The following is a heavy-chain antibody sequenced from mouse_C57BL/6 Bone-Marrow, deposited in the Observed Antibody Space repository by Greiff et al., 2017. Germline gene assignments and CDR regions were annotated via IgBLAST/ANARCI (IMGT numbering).Heavy chain of an antibody. CDR2: ISSGGDYI. V-gene: IGHV5-9-1*02. J-gene: IGHJ3*01. Sequence: EVMLVESGEGLVKPGGSLKLSCAASGFTFSSYAMSWVRQTPEKRLEWVAYISSGGDYIYYADTVKGRFTISRDTARNTLYLQMSSLKSEDTAMYYCTRGRGYDYDAAWFAYWGQGTLVTVSA. D-gene: IGHD2-4*01. CDR3: TRGRGYDYDAAWFAY. CDR1: GFTFSSYA.